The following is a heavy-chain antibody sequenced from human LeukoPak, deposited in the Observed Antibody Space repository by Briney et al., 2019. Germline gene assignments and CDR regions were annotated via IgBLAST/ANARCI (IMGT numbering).Heavy chain of an antibody. CDR3: AREGYLQYDDY. CDR1: GGSISSYY. CDR2: IYYSGST. V-gene: IGHV4-59*01. Sequence: SETLSLTCTVSGGSISSYYRSWIRQPPGKGLEWIGYIYYSGSTNYNPSLKSRVTISVDTSKNQFSLKLSSVTAADTAVYYCAREGYLQYDDYWGQGTLVTVSS. D-gene: IGHD4-11*01. J-gene: IGHJ4*02.